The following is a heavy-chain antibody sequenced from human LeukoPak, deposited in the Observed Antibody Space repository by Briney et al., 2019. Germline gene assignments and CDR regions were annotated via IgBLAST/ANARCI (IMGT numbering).Heavy chain of an antibody. CDR1: GGSISSYY. CDR2: IYYSGST. Sequence: SETLSLTCTVSGGSISSYYWSWVRQPPGKGLEWIGYIYYSGSTNYNPSLKSRVTISVDTSKNQFSLKLSSVTAADTAVYYCASSRRLSHFDYWGQGTLVTVSS. D-gene: IGHD6-19*01. J-gene: IGHJ4*02. CDR3: ASSRRLSHFDY. V-gene: IGHV4-59*01.